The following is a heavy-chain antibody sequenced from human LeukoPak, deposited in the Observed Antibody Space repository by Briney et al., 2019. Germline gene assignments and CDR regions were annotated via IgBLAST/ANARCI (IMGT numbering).Heavy chain of an antibody. D-gene: IGHD1-26*01. CDR3: AKEGGSYYRYFDY. V-gene: IGHV3-30*18. CDR1: GFTFSSYG. J-gene: IGHJ4*02. Sequence: GGSLRLSCAASGFTFSSYGMHWVRQAPGKGLEWVAVISYDGSNKYYADSVKGRFTVSRDNSKNTLYLQMNSLRAEDTAVYYCAKEGGSYYRYFDYWGQGTLVTVSS. CDR2: ISYDGSNK.